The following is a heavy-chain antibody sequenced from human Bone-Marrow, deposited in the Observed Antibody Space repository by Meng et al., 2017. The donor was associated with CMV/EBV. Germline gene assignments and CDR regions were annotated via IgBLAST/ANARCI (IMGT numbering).Heavy chain of an antibody. D-gene: IGHD2-2*02. Sequence: SETLSLTCAVYGGSFSGYYWSWIRQPPGKGLEWIGEINHSGSTNYNPSLKSRVTISVDTSKNQFSLKLRSVTAADTAVYYCARVGVVVVPAAIGGVYYYYGMDVWGQGTTVTVSS. CDR3: ARVGVVVVPAAIGGVYYYYGMDV. V-gene: IGHV4-34*01. CDR1: GGSFSGYY. J-gene: IGHJ6*02. CDR2: INHSGST.